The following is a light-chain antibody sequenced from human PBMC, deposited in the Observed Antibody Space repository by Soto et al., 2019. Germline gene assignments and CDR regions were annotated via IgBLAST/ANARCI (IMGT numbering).Light chain of an antibody. CDR1: QSISSW. V-gene: IGKV1-5*01. Sequence: DIQMTQYPSTLSASVGDRVTITCGASQSISSWLAWYQQKPGRAPKLLIYDSSSLESGVPSRFRGSGSGTELRITISTMQNDDFETYYCQQSYSNPWTFGHGTQVDIK. J-gene: IGKJ1*01. CDR3: QQSYSNPWT. CDR2: DSS.